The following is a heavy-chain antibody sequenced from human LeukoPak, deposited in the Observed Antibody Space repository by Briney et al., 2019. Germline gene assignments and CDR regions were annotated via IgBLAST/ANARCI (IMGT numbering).Heavy chain of an antibody. V-gene: IGHV3-48*02. CDR1: GFTFSSYS. J-gene: IGHJ6*02. D-gene: IGHD1-20*01. CDR2: ISSSSSTI. Sequence: PGGSLRLSCAASGFTFSSYSMNWVRQAPGKGLEWVSYISSSSSTIYYADSVKGRFTISRDDAKNSLYLQMNSLRDEDTAVYYCARERITGTTSYYYGMDVWGQGTTVTVSS. CDR3: ARERITGTTSYYYGMDV.